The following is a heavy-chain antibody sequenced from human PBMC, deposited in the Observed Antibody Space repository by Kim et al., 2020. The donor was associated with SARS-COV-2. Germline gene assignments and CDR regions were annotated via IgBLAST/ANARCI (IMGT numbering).Heavy chain of an antibody. V-gene: IGHV6-1*01. J-gene: IGHJ4*02. CDR1: GDSVSSNSAA. Sequence: SQTLSLICAISGDSVSSNSAAWNWIRQSPSRGLEWLGRTYYRSKWYNDYAVSVKSRITINPDTSKNQFSLQLNSVTPEDTAVYYCARVVVVVAADPYFDYWGQGTLVTVSS. D-gene: IGHD2-15*01. CDR3: ARVVVVVAADPYFDY. CDR2: TYYRSKWYN.